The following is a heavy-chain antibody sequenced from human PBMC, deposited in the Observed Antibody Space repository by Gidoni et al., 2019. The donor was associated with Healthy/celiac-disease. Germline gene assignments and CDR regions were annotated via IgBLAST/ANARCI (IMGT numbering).Heavy chain of an antibody. CDR3: ASGRNRNWFDP. J-gene: IGHJ5*02. CDR2: INPSGGST. D-gene: IGHD1-1*01. Sequence: QLQLVQSGAEVKKPGASVKVSCTATGYTFTSYYMHWVRQAPGQGLEWMGKINPSGGSTSYAQKFQGRVTMARDTSTSRVYMELSSLRSEDTAVYYCASGRNRNWFDPWGQGTLVTVSS. V-gene: IGHV1-46*01. CDR1: GYTFTSYY.